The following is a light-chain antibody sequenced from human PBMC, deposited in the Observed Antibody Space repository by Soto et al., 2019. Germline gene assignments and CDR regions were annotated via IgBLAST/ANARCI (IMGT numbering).Light chain of an antibody. J-gene: IGKJ1*01. CDR2: GAS. CDR3: QQYNNWPRT. V-gene: IGKV3-15*01. Sequence: ETVMPHSPNTLSVSPGERATLSCRASQSVSSNLAWYQQKPGQAPRLLMYGASTRATGIPARFSGSGSGTEFTLTISILQSEDFAVYYCQQYNNWPRTFGQGTKVDIK. CDR1: QSVSSN.